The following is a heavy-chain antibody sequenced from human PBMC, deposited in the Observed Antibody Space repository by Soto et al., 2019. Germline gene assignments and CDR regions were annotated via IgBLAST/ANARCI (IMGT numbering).Heavy chain of an antibody. V-gene: IGHV1-2*02. CDR1: GYTLTGYY. J-gene: IGHJ6*02. CDR2: INPNNGGT. D-gene: IGHD5-12*01. CDR3: ARDGRGMDV. Sequence: GASVKVSCKASGYTLTGYYLQWVRQAPGQGPEWMGWINPNNGGTNYAPKFQGRVAMTRDTSISTAYMEMSRLRSDDTAIYYCARDGRGMDVWGQGTSVTVSS.